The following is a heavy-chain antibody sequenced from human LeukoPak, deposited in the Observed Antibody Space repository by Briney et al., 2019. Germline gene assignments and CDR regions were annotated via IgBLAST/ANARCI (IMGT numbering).Heavy chain of an antibody. V-gene: IGHV3-23*01. CDR2: ISVSGGST. D-gene: IGHD3-22*01. Sequence: PGGSLRLSCAAYGFTFSGYAMSWVRQAPGKGLEWVSAISVSGGSTYYADSVKGRFTISRDNSKNTLYLQMNSLRAEDTAVYYCAKGDYYDSTDLDYWGQGTLVTVSS. CDR1: GFTFSGYA. J-gene: IGHJ4*02. CDR3: AKGDYYDSTDLDY.